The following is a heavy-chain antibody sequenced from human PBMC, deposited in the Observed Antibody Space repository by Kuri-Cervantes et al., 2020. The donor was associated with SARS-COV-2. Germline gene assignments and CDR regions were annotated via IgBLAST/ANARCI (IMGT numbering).Heavy chain of an antibody. CDR1: GFLFSASA. J-gene: IGHJ6*03. V-gene: IGHV3-23*01. CDR2: ISGSGGST. D-gene: IGHD3-22*01. Sequence: GGSLRLSCEVSGFLFSASAIHWVRQAPGKGLEWVSAISGSGGSTYYADSVKGRFTISRDNSKNTLYLQMNSLRAEDTAVYYCAKGNGFYYDRHYYMDVWGKGTTVTVSS. CDR3: AKGNGFYYDRHYYMDV.